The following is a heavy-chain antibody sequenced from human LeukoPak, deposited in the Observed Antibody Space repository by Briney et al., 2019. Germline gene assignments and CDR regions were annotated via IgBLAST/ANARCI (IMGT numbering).Heavy chain of an antibody. CDR3: ARGVGAGYFDY. CDR1: GFTFSSYS. CDR2: ISSSSSYI. J-gene: IGHJ4*02. V-gene: IGHV3-21*01. Sequence: GGSLRLSCAASGFTFSSYSMNWVRQAPGKGLEWVSFISSSSSYIYYTDSVKGRFTISRDNAKNSLYLQMNSLRAEDTAVYYCARGVGAGYFDYWGQGTLVTVSS. D-gene: IGHD1-26*01.